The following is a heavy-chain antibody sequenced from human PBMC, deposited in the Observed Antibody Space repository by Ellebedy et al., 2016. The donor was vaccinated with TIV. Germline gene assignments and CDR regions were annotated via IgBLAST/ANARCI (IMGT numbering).Heavy chain of an antibody. D-gene: IGHD2-2*01. CDR3: AKGRGVGPAAAAYFDY. V-gene: IGHV3-30*18. J-gene: IGHJ4*02. CDR2: ISYDGSNK. Sequence: GGSLRLSCAASGFTFSSYGMHWVRQAPGKGLEWVAVISYDGSNKYYADSVKGRFTISRDNSKNTLYLQMNSLRAEDTAVYYCAKGRGVGPAAAAYFDYWGQGTLVTVSS. CDR1: GFTFSSYG.